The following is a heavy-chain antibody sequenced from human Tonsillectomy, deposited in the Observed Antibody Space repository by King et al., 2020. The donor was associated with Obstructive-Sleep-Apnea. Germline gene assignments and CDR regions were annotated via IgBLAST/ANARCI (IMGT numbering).Heavy chain of an antibody. CDR1: GASISSGAYY. Sequence: VQLQESGPRLVRPSQTLSLSCAVSGASISSGAYYWGWIRHYPGKGMEWMGYIHDSGTTDFNPSLEGRVTTLVDTSKNQFSLRLTSVTAADTAVYYCARVVHLGDYVDYWGQGARVTVSS. CDR2: IHDSGTT. J-gene: IGHJ4*02. D-gene: IGHD6-6*01. CDR3: ARVVHLGDYVDY. V-gene: IGHV4-31*11.